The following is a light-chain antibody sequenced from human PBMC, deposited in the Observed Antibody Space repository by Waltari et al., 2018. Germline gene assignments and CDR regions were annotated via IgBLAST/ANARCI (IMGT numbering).Light chain of an antibody. CDR1: QSVLYSSNNKNY. CDR2: WAS. J-gene: IGKJ3*01. Sequence: DIVMPQSPDSLAVSLGERAPINCKSRQSVLYSSNNKNYVAWYQQKPGQPPKLLIYWASTRESGVPDRFSGSGSGTDFTLTISSLQAEDVAVYYCQQYYTTPFTFGPGTKVDIK. CDR3: QQYYTTPFT. V-gene: IGKV4-1*01.